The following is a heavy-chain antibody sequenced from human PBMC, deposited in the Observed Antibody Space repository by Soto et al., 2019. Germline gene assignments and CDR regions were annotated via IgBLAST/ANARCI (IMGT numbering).Heavy chain of an antibody. CDR1: GYTFTSYD. Sequence: GASVKVSCKASGYTFTSYDINWVRQAPGQGLEWMGIINPSGGSTSYAQKFQGRVTMTRDTSTSTVYMELSSLRSEDTAVYYCARENYYDIRGIDYYYYGMDVWGQGTTVTVSS. CDR2: INPSGGST. J-gene: IGHJ6*02. D-gene: IGHD3-22*01. CDR3: ARENYYDIRGIDYYYYGMDV. V-gene: IGHV1-46*03.